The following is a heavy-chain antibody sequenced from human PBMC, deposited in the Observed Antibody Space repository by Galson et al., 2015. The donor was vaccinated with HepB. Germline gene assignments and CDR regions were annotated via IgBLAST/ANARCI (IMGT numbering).Heavy chain of an antibody. CDR2: IAPYNGNK. J-gene: IGHJ5*02. CDR1: GYTFTNQA. V-gene: IGHV1-18*01. CDR3: ARGGWNDHWFDP. D-gene: IGHD1-1*01. Sequence: SVKVSCKASGYTFTNQAITWVRQAPGQGLEWMGWIAPYNGNKRYAQKFQGRVTMTTDTSTTTAYMELERLTFDDTAVYFCARGGWNDHWFDPWGQGTLVTVSS.